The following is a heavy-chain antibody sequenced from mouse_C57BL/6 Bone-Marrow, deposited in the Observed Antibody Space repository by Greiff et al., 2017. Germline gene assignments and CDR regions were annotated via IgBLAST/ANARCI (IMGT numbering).Heavy chain of an antibody. Sequence: QVQLQQPGAELVKPGASVKMSCKASGYTFTSYWITWVKQRPGQGLEWIGDIYPGSGSTNYNEKFKSQATLTVDTSSSTAYMQLSSLTSEDSAVYYCATTTVVEEAAWFAYWGQGTLVTVSA. CDR3: ATTTVVEEAAWFAY. D-gene: IGHD1-1*01. V-gene: IGHV1-55*01. CDR1: GYTFTSYW. CDR2: IYPGSGST. J-gene: IGHJ3*01.